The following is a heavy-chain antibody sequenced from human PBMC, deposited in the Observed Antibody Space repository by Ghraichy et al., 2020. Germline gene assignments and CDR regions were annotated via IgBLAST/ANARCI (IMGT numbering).Heavy chain of an antibody. CDR2: IYSGDKT. J-gene: IGHJ5*02. D-gene: IGHD2-2*01. V-gene: IGHV3-53*01. CDR3: ARATRGWFDP. CDR1: GFTFSSYA. Sequence: GGSLRLSCAASGFTFSSYAMSWVRLDPGNGLEWVSVIYSGDKTYYADSVKGRFTISRDNSKNTLYLQMNSLRAEDTAVYYCARATRGWFDPWGQGTLVTVSS.